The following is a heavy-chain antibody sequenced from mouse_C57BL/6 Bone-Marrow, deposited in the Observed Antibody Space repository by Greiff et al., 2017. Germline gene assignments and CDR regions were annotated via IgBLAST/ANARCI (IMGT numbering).Heavy chain of an antibody. V-gene: IGHV1-81*01. CDR1: GYTFTSYG. CDR2: IYPRSGNT. Sequence: QVQLKESGAELARPGASVKLSCKASGYTFTSYGISWVKQRTGQGLEWIGEIYPRSGNTYYNEKFKGTATLTADNSSSTAYLALRSLPSEDSAVYFRARVGQLRLQGWCAYWGQGTLVTVSA. D-gene: IGHD3-2*02. J-gene: IGHJ3*01. CDR3: ARVGQLRLQGWCAY.